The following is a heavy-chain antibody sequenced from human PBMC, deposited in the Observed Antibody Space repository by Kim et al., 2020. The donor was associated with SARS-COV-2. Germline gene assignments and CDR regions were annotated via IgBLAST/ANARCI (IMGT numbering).Heavy chain of an antibody. J-gene: IGHJ5*02. CDR2: ISGSGGST. CDR1: GFTFSSYA. D-gene: IGHD6-13*01. V-gene: IGHV3-23*01. CDR3: AKDLQQLGWFDP. Sequence: VGSLRLSCAASGFTFSSYAMSWVRQAPGKGLEWVSAISGSGGSTYYADSVKGRFTISRDNSKNTLYLQMNSLRAEDTAVCYCAKDLQQLGWFDPWGQGTLLTVSS.